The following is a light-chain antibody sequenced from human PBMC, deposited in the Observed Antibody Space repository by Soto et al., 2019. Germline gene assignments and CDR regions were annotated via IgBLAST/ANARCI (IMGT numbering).Light chain of an antibody. Sequence: QSVLTQPPSVSAAPGQKATLSCSGSNSNIGDNHVSWYQKVPGAAPKVLIFENNKRPSGIPDRFSGSKSGTSATLAITGLQTGDEADYYCGSWDSSLSAVVFGGGTKLTAL. CDR3: GSWDSSLSAVV. J-gene: IGLJ2*01. V-gene: IGLV1-51*02. CDR1: NSNIGDNH. CDR2: ENN.